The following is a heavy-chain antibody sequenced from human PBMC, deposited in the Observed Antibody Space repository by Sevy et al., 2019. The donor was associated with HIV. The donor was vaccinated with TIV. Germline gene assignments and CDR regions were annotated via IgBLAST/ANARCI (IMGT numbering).Heavy chain of an antibody. CDR3: ARDPSRAAEGWFDP. CDR2: INPNSRGT. J-gene: IGHJ5*02. Sequence: ASVKVSCKASGYTFTDYYMYWVRQAPGQGLEWMGRINPNSRGTNYAQKFQGRVTMTRDTSISTAFMELSRLRSDDTAMYYCARDPSRAAEGWFDPWGQGTLVTVSS. D-gene: IGHD6-13*01. CDR1: GYTFTDYY. V-gene: IGHV1-2*06.